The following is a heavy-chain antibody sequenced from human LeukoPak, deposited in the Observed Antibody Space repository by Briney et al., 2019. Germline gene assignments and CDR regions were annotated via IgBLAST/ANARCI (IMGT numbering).Heavy chain of an antibody. CDR1: GGSFSGYY. D-gene: IGHD3-22*01. CDR2: INHSGST. CDR3: ARRGVYDSSGYYYP. Sequence: PSETLSLTCAVYGGSFSGYYWSWIRQPPGKGLEWLGEINHSGSTNYNPSLKSRVTISVDTSKNQFSLKLSSVTAADTAVYYCARRGVYDSSGYYYPWGQGTLVTVSS. V-gene: IGHV4-34*01. J-gene: IGHJ5*02.